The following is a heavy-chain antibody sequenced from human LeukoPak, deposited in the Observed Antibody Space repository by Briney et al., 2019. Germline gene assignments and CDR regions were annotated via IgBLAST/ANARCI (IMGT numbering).Heavy chain of an antibody. CDR3: ARAYHYDSSGYYDY. CDR2: IYYSGST. V-gene: IGHV4-59*01. Sequence: SETLSLTCNVFGNSISSYYWSWIRQPPGKGLEWIGYIYYSGSTNYNPSLESRVTISVDTSKKQFSLKLSSVTAADTAVYYCARAYHYDSSGYYDYWGQGTLVSVSS. J-gene: IGHJ4*02. D-gene: IGHD3-22*01. CDR1: GNSISSYY.